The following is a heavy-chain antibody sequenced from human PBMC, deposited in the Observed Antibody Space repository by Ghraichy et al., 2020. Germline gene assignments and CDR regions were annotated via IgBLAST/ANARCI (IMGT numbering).Heavy chain of an antibody. V-gene: IGHV1-18*01. CDR1: GYTFTSYG. D-gene: IGHD2-15*01. Sequence: ASVKVSCKASGYTFTSYGISWVRQAPGQGLEWMGWISAYNGNTNYAQKLQGRVTMTTDTSTSTAYMELRSLRSDDTAVYYCARDPNIVVVVAAKDPVRENWFDPWGQGTLVTVSS. CDR3: ARDPNIVVVVAAKDPVRENWFDP. J-gene: IGHJ5*02. CDR2: ISAYNGNT.